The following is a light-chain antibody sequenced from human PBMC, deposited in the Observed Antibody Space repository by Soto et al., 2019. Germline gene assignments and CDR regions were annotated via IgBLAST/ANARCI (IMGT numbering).Light chain of an antibody. Sequence: QSVLTQPPSVSGAPGQRVTISCTGSSANIGAGYDVHWYQHLPGTAPKHLIYGNSNRPSGVPDRFSASKSGTSASLAITGLQAEDEADYYCQSYDSSLSGFYVFGTGTKVTVL. V-gene: IGLV1-40*01. CDR2: GNS. CDR1: SANIGAGYD. CDR3: QSYDSSLSGFYV. J-gene: IGLJ1*01.